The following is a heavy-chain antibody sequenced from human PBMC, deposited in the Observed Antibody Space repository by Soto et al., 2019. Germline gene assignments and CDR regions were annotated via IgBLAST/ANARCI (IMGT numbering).Heavy chain of an antibody. J-gene: IGHJ5*02. V-gene: IGHV1-8*01. CDR2: MNPNSGNT. CDR3: ARAGDYDYIWGSYRYGNNWFDP. Sequence: ASVKVSCKASGYTFTSYDINWVRQATGQGLEWMGWMNPNSGNTGYAQKFQGRVTMTRNNSISTAYMELSSLRSEDTAVYYCARAGDYDYIWGSYRYGNNWFDPWGQGTLVTVSS. CDR1: GYTFTSYD. D-gene: IGHD3-16*02.